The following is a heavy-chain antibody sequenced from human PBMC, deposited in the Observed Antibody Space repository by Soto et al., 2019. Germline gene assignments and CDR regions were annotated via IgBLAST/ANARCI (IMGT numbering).Heavy chain of an antibody. Sequence: SVKVSCKASGGTFSSYAISWVRQAPGQGLEWMGGIIPIFGTANYAQKFQGRVTITADESTSAAYMELSSLRSEDTAVYYCARNRFQTLYYYYGMDVWGQGTTVTVSS. V-gene: IGHV1-69*13. CDR1: GGTFSSYA. D-gene: IGHD3-16*02. CDR3: ARNRFQTLYYYYGMDV. J-gene: IGHJ6*02. CDR2: IIPIFGTA.